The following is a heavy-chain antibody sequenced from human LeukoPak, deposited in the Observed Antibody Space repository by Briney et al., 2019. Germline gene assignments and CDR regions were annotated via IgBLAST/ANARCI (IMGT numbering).Heavy chain of an antibody. D-gene: IGHD1-20*01. J-gene: IGHJ4*02. CDR1: GYTFTGYY. CDR2: INPHSGGT. V-gene: IGHV1-2*06. CDR3: ARSPQGDNWNEN. Sequence: ASVKISCKASGYTFTGYYMTWVRQAPGQRLVRRGRINPHSGGTNYAQKSQGRVTMTSDTSSSTAYMKLSRLRSDDTAVYYCARSPQGDNWNENWGQGTLVTASS.